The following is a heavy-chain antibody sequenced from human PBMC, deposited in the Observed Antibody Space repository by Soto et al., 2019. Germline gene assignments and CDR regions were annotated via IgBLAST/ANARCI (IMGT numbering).Heavy chain of an antibody. CDR2: ISSSSSYI. CDR1: GFTFSSYS. Sequence: GGSLRLSCAASGFTFSSYSMNWVRQAPGKGLEWVSSISSSSSYIYYAASVKGRFTISRDNAKNSLYLQMNSLGAEDTAVYYCARDPEGESYPYYFDYWGQGTLVTVSS. V-gene: IGHV3-21*01. CDR3: ARDPEGESYPYYFDY. J-gene: IGHJ4*02. D-gene: IGHD3-10*01.